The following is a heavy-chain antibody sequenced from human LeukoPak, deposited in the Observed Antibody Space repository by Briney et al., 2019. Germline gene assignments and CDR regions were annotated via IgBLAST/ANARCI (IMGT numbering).Heavy chain of an antibody. V-gene: IGHV3-48*04. CDR3: TRGSYGDYEY. D-gene: IGHD4-17*01. CDR1: GFTFSDYT. CDR2: ISSSSTTI. Sequence: PWGSLRLSCAASGFTFSDYTLNWVRQAPGKGLEWVSYISSSSTTIYYADSVKGRFTISRDNAQNSLYLQMNSLRAEDTAVYYCTRGSYGDYEYWGQGTLVTVSS. J-gene: IGHJ4*02.